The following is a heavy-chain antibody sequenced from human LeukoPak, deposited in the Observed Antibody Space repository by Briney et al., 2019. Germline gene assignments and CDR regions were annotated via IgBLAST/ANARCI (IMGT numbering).Heavy chain of an antibody. J-gene: IGHJ4*02. CDR1: GFTFSSYA. CDR2: FSGSGGST. V-gene: IGHV3-23*01. CDR3: ARDTSRGIAAAGIVDY. D-gene: IGHD6-13*01. Sequence: QPGGSLRLSCAASGFTFSSYAMSWVRQAPGKGLEWVSAFSGSGGSTYYADSVKGRFTISRDNSKNTLYLQMNSLRAEDTAVYYCARDTSRGIAAAGIVDYWGQGTLVTVSS.